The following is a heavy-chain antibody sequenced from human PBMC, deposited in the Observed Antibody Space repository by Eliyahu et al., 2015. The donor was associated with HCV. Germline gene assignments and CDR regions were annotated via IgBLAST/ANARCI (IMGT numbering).Heavy chain of an antibody. CDR3: ARVQMTTDGMDV. CDR1: GGTFSSYT. J-gene: IGHJ6*02. D-gene: IGHD4-17*01. V-gene: IGHV1-69*08. Sequence: EVKKPGSSVKVSCKASGGTFSSYTISWVRQAPGQGLEWMGRIIPILDKANYAQKFQGRVTITADKVHEHSLHGVDQPETGETRPCYCARVQMTTDGMDVWSQGTTVTVSS. CDR2: IIPILDKA.